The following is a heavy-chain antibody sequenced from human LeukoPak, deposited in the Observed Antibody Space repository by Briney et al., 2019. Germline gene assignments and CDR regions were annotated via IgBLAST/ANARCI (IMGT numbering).Heavy chain of an antibody. Sequence: GGSLRLSCAASGFTFSRYWMHLVRQAPGKGLLWVSHINSDGSSTSSADSVKGRFTISRDSAKNTVYLQMNSLRAEDTAVYYCARGLRKVDGMDVWGQGTTVTVSS. J-gene: IGHJ6*02. CDR3: ARGLRKVDGMDV. V-gene: IGHV3-74*01. CDR1: GFTFSRYW. CDR2: INSDGSST.